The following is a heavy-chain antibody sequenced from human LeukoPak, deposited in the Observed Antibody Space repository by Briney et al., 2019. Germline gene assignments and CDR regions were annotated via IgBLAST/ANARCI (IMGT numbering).Heavy chain of an antibody. CDR2: ITTNGGRT. CDR3: AIMHGYYDGTGYWVQ. Sequence: GGSLRLSCEASGFTFGSYGMSWVRQAPGKGLEWVSFITTNGGRTSYADSVEGRFTISRDNPRNTLYMQMNSLRDEDTAVYYCAIMHGYYDGTGYWVQWGQGTLVTVSS. D-gene: IGHD3-22*01. V-gene: IGHV3-23*01. J-gene: IGHJ1*01. CDR1: GFTFGSYG.